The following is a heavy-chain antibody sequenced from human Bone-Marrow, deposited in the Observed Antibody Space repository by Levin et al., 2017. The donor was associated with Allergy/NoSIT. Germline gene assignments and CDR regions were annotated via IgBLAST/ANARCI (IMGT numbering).Heavy chain of an antibody. CDR3: ARGPALGASGEVEDS. CDR1: GDSINSGAYF. V-gene: IGHV4-39*07. J-gene: IGHJ5*02. CDR2: ISYSGST. Sequence: SETLSLTCTVSGDSINSGAYFWGWIRQPPGKDLEWIGTISYSGSTSYSPSLKSRVTISLNTSKNQFSLKLSSVTAADTAVYYCARGPALGASGEVEDSWGQGTLVTVSS. D-gene: IGHD3-10*01.